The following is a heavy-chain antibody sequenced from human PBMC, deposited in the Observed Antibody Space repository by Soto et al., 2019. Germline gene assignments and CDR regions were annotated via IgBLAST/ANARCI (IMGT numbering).Heavy chain of an antibody. Sequence: EVQLVESGGGLVQPGGSLRLSCAVSGFTFSRYWMHWVRQPPGKGLLWVSRINTDGSATNYADSVEGRFTISRDNAKNTLYLQMNRLRGEDTAEYYCVRGTSNWYGIDYWGQGTLVTVSS. CDR2: INTDGSAT. CDR1: GFTFSRYW. CDR3: VRGTSNWYGIDY. V-gene: IGHV3-74*01. J-gene: IGHJ4*02. D-gene: IGHD6-13*01.